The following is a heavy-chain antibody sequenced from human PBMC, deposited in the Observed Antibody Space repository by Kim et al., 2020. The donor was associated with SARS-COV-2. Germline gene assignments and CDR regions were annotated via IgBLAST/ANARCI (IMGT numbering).Heavy chain of an antibody. CDR1: GGTFSSYA. D-gene: IGHD3-10*01. CDR3: ARDLWSHGREVRGVIMVD. Sequence: SVKVSCKASGGTFSSYAISWVRQAPGQGLEWMGRIIPILGIANYAQKFQGRVTITADKSTSTAYMELSSLRSEDTAVYYCARDLWSHGREVRGVIMVDWGQGTLVTVSS. V-gene: IGHV1-69*04. CDR2: IIPILGIA. J-gene: IGHJ4*02.